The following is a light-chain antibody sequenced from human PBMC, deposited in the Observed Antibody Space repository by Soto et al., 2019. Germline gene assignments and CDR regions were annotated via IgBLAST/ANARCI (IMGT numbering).Light chain of an antibody. V-gene: IGKV3-11*01. CDR1: QSVSSY. Sequence: EIVLTQSPATLSLSPGERATLSCRASQSVSSYLAWYQQKPGQAPRLLIYDASNRATGIPARFSGSGSGTDFTLTISSLEPEDFAVYYCQQRSNLPPSFSFGPWTKVDIK. CDR3: QQRSNLPPSFS. CDR2: DAS. J-gene: IGKJ3*01.